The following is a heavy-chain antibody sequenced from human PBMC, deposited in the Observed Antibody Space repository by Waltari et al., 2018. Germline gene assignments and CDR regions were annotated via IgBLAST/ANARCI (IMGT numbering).Heavy chain of an antibody. D-gene: IGHD6-13*01. Sequence: QLQLQESGPGLVKPSETLSLTCTVSGGSISSSSYYWGWIRQPPGKGLGWIGSIDYSGSTYYNPSLKSRVTISVDTSKNQFSLKLSSVTAADTAVYYCASRGEQLVEDYWGQGTLVTVSS. CDR1: GGSISSSSYY. CDR2: IDYSGST. CDR3: ASRGEQLVEDY. V-gene: IGHV4-39*01. J-gene: IGHJ4*02.